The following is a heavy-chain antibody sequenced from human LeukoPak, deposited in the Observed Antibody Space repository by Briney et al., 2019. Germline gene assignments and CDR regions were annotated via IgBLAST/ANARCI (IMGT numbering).Heavy chain of an antibody. CDR1: GFTFSDYY. D-gene: IGHD4-17*01. V-gene: IGHV3-11*04. CDR3: ARDFDDYGDPEGDY. Sequence: PGGSLRLSCAASGFTFSDYYMTWIRQAPGKGLEWVSYISSSGITIYYADSVKGRFTISRDNSKNTLYLQMNSLRAEDTAVYHCARDFDDYGDPEGDYWGQGTLVTVSS. J-gene: IGHJ4*02. CDR2: ISSSGITI.